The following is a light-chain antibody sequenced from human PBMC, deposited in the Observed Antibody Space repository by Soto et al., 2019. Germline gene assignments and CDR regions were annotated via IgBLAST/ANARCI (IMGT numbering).Light chain of an antibody. CDR2: AAS. CDR1: RDIGSD. Sequence: QMTQSPSSLSASVGDRITITCRASRDIGSDLSWYQQKPGKAPTLLIYAASTLQSGVPSRFSGSGSGTDFTLTISSLQPEDVATYYCQKYNSAPWAFGQGTKVDIK. J-gene: IGKJ1*01. V-gene: IGKV1-27*01. CDR3: QKYNSAPWA.